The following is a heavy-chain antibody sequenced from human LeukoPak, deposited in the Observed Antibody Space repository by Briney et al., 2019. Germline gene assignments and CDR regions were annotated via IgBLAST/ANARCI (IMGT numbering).Heavy chain of an antibody. CDR2: IIPIFGTA. Sequence: SVKVSCKASGGTFSSYAISWVRQAPGQGLEWMGGIIPIFGTANYAQKFQGRVTITAHKSTTTAYMELSSLRSEDTAVYYCARDRASSSSPYYYYYYGMDVWGKGTTVTVSS. V-gene: IGHV1-69*06. CDR3: ARDRASSSSPYYYYYYGMDV. J-gene: IGHJ6*04. D-gene: IGHD6-13*01. CDR1: GGTFSSYA.